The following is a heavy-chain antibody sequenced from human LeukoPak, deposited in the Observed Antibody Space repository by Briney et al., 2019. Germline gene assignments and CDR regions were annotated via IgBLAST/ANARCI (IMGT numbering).Heavy chain of an antibody. V-gene: IGHV4-39*07. CDR2: IYYSGST. CDR3: ARGDMATMYFDY. J-gene: IGHJ4*02. Sequence: SETLSLTCTVSGGSISSSSYYWGWIRQPPGKGLEWIGSIYYSGSTYYNPSLNSRVTISLDTSKNQLSLKLSSVTAADTAVYYCARGDMATMYFDYWGQGTLVTVSS. CDR1: GGSISSSSYY. D-gene: IGHD5-24*01.